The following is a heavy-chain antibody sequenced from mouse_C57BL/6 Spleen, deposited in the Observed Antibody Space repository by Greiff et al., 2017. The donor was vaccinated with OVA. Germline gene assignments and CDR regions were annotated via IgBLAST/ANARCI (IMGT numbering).Heavy chain of an antibody. Sequence: EVKVVESGGGLLKPGGSLKLSCAASGFTFSSYTMSWVRQTPEKRLEWVATISGGGGNTYYPDSVQGRFTISRDNAKNTLYLQMSSRRSEDTALYYCARHGTAQATDYAMDYWGQGTSVTVSS. J-gene: IGHJ4*01. CDR2: ISGGGGNT. CDR3: ARHGTAQATDYAMDY. D-gene: IGHD3-2*02. V-gene: IGHV5-9*01. CDR1: GFTFSSYT.